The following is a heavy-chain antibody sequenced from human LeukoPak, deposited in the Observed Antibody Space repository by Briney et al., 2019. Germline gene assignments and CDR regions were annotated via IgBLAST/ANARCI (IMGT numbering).Heavy chain of an antibody. Sequence: SETQSLTCAVYGGSFSGYYWSWIRQPPGKGLEWIGEINHSGSTNYNPSLKSRVTISVDTSKNQFSLKLSSVTAADTAVYYCARSRSVLSGSCYFDYWGQGTLVTVSS. V-gene: IGHV4-34*01. CDR2: INHSGST. D-gene: IGHD1-26*01. CDR1: GGSFSGYY. CDR3: ARSRSVLSGSCYFDY. J-gene: IGHJ4*02.